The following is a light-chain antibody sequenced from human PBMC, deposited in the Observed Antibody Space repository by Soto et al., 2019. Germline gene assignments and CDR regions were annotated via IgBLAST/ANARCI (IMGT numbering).Light chain of an antibody. CDR1: QSVSSY. Sequence: IVLTQSPATLSLSPGERATLSCRASQSVSSYLAWYQQKPGQAPRLLIYDASNRATGIPARFSGSGSGTDFTLTISSLEPEDFAVYYCQQRSNWPPYTFGQGTKLEFK. J-gene: IGKJ2*01. CDR3: QQRSNWPPYT. V-gene: IGKV3-11*01. CDR2: DAS.